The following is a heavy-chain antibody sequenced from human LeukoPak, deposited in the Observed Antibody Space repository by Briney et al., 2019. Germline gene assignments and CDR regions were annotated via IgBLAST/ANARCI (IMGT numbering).Heavy chain of an antibody. Sequence: ASVKVSCKASGYTFTGYYMHWVRQAPGQGLEWMGIINPSGGSTSYAQKFQGRVTMTRDTSTSTVYMELSSLRSEDTAVYYCARVPGDILTGYYRIFDYWGQGTLVTVSS. D-gene: IGHD3-9*01. CDR1: GYTFTGYY. CDR3: ARVPGDILTGYYRIFDY. CDR2: INPSGGST. V-gene: IGHV1-46*01. J-gene: IGHJ4*02.